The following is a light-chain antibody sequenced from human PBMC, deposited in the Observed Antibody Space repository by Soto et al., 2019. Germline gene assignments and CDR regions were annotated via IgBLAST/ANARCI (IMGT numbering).Light chain of an antibody. CDR3: QQLDGYPAT. J-gene: IGKJ5*01. V-gene: IGKV1-9*01. CDR1: QGVNRY. Sequence: DIQLTQSPSFLSASVGDRVTITCRASQGVNRYFAWYQQKPGKAPKLLIYAASTLQSGVPSRFSGSGSGTEFTLTISSLQPEDFATYFCQQLDGYPATFGQGTRLEIK. CDR2: AAS.